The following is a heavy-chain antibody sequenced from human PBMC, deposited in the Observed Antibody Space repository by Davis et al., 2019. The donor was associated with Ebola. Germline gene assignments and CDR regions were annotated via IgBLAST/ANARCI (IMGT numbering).Heavy chain of an antibody. V-gene: IGHV1-69*13. Sequence: SVKVSCKASGGTFSSYAISWVRQAPGQGLEWMGGIIPIFGTANYAQKFQGRVTINADESTSTAYMELSSLRSEDTAVYYCARARLRYIVGANYYGMDVWGQGTTVTVSS. J-gene: IGHJ6*02. CDR2: IIPIFGTA. CDR1: GGTFSSYA. CDR3: ARARLRYIVGANYYGMDV. D-gene: IGHD1-26*01.